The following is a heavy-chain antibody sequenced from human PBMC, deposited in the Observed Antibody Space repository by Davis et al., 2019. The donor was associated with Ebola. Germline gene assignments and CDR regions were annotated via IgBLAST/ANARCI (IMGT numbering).Heavy chain of an antibody. D-gene: IGHD3-16*01. CDR1: GFTFRIYA. CDR3: VKEQYSYGPFDV. J-gene: IGHJ4*02. Sequence: GESLKISCAASGFTFRIYAMNWVRQAPGKGLEWVSVISGDGGSTNYADSVMGRFTISRDNSKNTMLLEMNSLRVEETAVYYCVKEQYSYGPFDVWGQGTLVTVSS. CDR2: ISGDGGST. V-gene: IGHV3-23*01.